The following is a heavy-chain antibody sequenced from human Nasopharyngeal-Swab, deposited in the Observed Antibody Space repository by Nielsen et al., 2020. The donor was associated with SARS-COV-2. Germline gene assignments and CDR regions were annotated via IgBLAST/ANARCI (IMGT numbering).Heavy chain of an antibody. J-gene: IGHJ6*02. V-gene: IGHV3-7*01. CDR2: IKQDGSEK. CDR3: ARAGDSSGYYFYYYYGMDV. D-gene: IGHD3-22*01. Sequence: WIRQPPGKGLEWVANIKQDGSEKYYVDSVKGRFTISRDNAKNSLYLQMNSLRAEDTAVYYCARAGDSSGYYFYYYYGMDVWGQGTTVT.